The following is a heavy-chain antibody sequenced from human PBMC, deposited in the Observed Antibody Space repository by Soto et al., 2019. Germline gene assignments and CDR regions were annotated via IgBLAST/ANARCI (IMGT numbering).Heavy chain of an antibody. J-gene: IGHJ4*02. CDR3: ARDPHYYYDSSGYLLDY. CDR2: IKQDGSEK. CDR1: GFTFSSYW. D-gene: IGHD3-22*01. V-gene: IGHV3-7*03. Sequence: PGGSLRLSCAASGFTFSSYWMSWVRQAPGKGLEWVANIKQDGSEKYYVDSVKGRFTISRDNAKNSLYLQMNSLRAEDTAVYYCARDPHYYYDSSGYLLDYWGQGTLVTVSS.